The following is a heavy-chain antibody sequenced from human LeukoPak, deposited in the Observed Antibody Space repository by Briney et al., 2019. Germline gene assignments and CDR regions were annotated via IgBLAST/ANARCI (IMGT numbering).Heavy chain of an antibody. CDR2: INTNTGNP. Sequence: ASVKVSCKASGYTFTSYAMNWVRQAPGQGLEWMGWINTNTGNPTYAQGFTGRFVFSLDTSVSTAYLQISSLKAEDTAVYYCAKPISGYHPHDAFDIWGQGTMVTVSS. CDR1: GYTFTSYA. J-gene: IGHJ3*02. V-gene: IGHV7-4-1*02. D-gene: IGHD5-12*01. CDR3: AKPISGYHPHDAFDI.